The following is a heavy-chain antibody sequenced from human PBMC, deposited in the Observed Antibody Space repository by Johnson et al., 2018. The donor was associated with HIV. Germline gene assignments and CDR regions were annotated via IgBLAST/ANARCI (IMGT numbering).Heavy chain of an antibody. Sequence: QMQLVESGGGVVQPGRSLRLSCAASGFTFSDYYMSWIRQAPGKGLEWVSYISSSGSTIYYADSVKGRFTISRDNAKNSLYLQMNSLRAEDTAVYYCARDQSEVDAFDIWGQGTMVTVSS. CDR3: ARDQSEVDAFDI. J-gene: IGHJ3*02. CDR1: GFTFSDYY. CDR2: ISSSGSTI. V-gene: IGHV3-11*04.